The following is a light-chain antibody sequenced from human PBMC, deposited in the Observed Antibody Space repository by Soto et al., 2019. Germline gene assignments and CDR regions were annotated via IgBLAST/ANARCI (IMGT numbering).Light chain of an antibody. J-gene: IGKJ2*01. CDR1: QSISSW. CDR2: KAS. V-gene: IGKV1-5*03. Sequence: DIQMTQSPSTLSASVGDRVTITCRASQSISSWLAWYQQKPGKAPKLLIHKASSIASGVPSRFSGSGSGTEFTLTISSLQRADFATYYCQQYNSYSTFGQGTKLELK. CDR3: QQYNSYST.